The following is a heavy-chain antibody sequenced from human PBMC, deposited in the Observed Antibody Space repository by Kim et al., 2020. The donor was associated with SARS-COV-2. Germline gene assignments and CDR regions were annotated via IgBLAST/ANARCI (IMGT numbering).Heavy chain of an antibody. CDR1: GGSISSYY. J-gene: IGHJ6*03. D-gene: IGHD3-16*01. Sequence: SETLSLTCSVSGGSISSYYWSWIRQPPGKGLEWIGYIYYNGITNYNPSLKSRVTISVDTSKNQFSLKLNSVTAADTALYFCARGRTLTVYYHYYMDVWG. CDR2: IYYNGIT. CDR3: ARGRTLTVYYHYYMDV. V-gene: IGHV4-59*01.